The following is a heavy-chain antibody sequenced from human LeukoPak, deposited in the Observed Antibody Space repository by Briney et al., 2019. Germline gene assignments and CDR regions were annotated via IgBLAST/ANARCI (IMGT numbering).Heavy chain of an antibody. CDR2: ISANSGNT. D-gene: IGHD3-16*01. J-gene: IGHJ4*02. V-gene: IGHV1-18*01. CDR3: ARDVNYAFDY. CDR1: GYSFRRNG. Sequence: ASVKVSCKSSGYSFRRNGISWVRQAPGQGLEWMAWISANSGNTNYAQNFQDRVTLTTDTSTSTAYVELRRLRSDDTAVYYCARDVNYAFDYWGQGTLVTVSS.